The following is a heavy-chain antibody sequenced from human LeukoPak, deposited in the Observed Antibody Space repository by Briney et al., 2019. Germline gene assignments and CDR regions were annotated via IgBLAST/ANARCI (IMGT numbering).Heavy chain of an antibody. Sequence: SETLSLTCFVSGGSISSSSYYWVWIRQPPGKGLEWIGTIYYSGTTYYNPSLKSRVTIFVDTSKKQLSLKLSSVTAADTAVYYCATISGSYPFYFDYWGQGTLVTVSS. D-gene: IGHD1-26*01. CDR2: IYYSGTT. V-gene: IGHV4-39*01. CDR3: ATISGSYPFYFDY. CDR1: GGSISSSSYY. J-gene: IGHJ4*02.